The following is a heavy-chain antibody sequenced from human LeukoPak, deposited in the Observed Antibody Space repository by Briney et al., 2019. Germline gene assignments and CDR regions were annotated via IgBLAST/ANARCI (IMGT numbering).Heavy chain of an antibody. Sequence: GASVKVSCKASGYTFTSYYMHWVRQAPGQGLEWMGIINPSGGSTTYAQKFQGGVTMTRDTSTSTVYMELSSLRSEDTAVFYCARGGSLPAAPHRYYFDYWGQGTPVTVSS. CDR2: INPSGGST. V-gene: IGHV1-46*01. D-gene: IGHD3-16*01. CDR1: GYTFTSYY. CDR3: ARGGSLPAAPHRYYFDY. J-gene: IGHJ4*02.